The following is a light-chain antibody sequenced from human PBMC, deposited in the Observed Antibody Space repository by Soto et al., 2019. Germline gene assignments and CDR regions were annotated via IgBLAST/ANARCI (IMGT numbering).Light chain of an antibody. V-gene: IGLV2-14*01. CDR2: DVT. Sequence: QSVLTQPTSGSGSPGQSITISCTGISSDVGAYDFVSLYQHSPGKALKLVTFDVTHRPPGIADRFSGSTSANTASLTISGLQAADEAFYYCSSYTTRRTLVFGGGTKLPVL. J-gene: IGLJ2*01. CDR3: SSYTTRRTLV. CDR1: SSDVGAYDF.